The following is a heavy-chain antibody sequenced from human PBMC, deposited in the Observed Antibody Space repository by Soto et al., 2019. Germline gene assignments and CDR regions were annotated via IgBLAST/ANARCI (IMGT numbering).Heavy chain of an antibody. D-gene: IGHD3-10*01. Sequence: QAGGSLRLSCAASGFTFSNYGMHWVRQAPGKGLEWVAVISDDGVSKYYADSVQGRFTISRDNSESAVFLQMNSLRPDDTALYFRARAYYFGSGTSYTLYYWGQGTQVTVSS. V-gene: IGHV3-30*03. CDR1: GFTFSNYG. CDR2: ISDDGVSK. CDR3: ARAYYFGSGTSYTLYY. J-gene: IGHJ4*02.